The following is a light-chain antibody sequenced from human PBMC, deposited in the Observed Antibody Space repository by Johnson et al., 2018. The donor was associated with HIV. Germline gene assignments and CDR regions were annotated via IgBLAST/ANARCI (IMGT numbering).Light chain of an antibody. Sequence: QSVLTQPTSMSAAPGQKVTISCSGSSSNIGNNYVSWYQQLPGTAPKLLIYDNNKRPSGIPDRFSGSKSGTSATLGITGLQTGDEADYYCGTWDSSLSAGVFGTGAKVTVL. J-gene: IGLJ1*01. V-gene: IGLV1-51*01. CDR2: DNN. CDR1: SSNIGNNY. CDR3: GTWDSSLSAGV.